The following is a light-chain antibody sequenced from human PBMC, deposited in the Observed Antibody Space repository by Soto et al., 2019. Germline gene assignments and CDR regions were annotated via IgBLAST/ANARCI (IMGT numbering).Light chain of an antibody. CDR3: NSYTTSSTYV. CDR1: SSNVGVYNY. CDR2: EVS. Sequence: QSALTQPASVSGSPGQSITISCTGTSSNVGVYNYVSWYQQHPSKAPKLMIYEVSNRPSGVSNRFSGSKSGNTASLTISGLKAEDEADYYCNSYTTSSTYVFGTGTKVTVL. V-gene: IGLV2-14*01. J-gene: IGLJ1*01.